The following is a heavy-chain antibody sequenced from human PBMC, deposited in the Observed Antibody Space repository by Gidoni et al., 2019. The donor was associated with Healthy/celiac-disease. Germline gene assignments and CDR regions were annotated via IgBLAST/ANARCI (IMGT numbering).Heavy chain of an antibody. CDR2: IKSKTDGGTT. D-gene: IGHD3-3*01. Sequence: EVQLVESGGGVVKPGGSLRLSCAASGLPFSNAWMSWVRQAPGKGLEWVGRIKSKTDGGTTDYAAPVKGRFTISRDDSNNTLYLQMNSLKTEDTAVYYCTTQSLYDVWSDYWGQGTLVTVSS. V-gene: IGHV3-15*01. J-gene: IGHJ4*02. CDR3: TTQSLYDVWSDY. CDR1: GLPFSNAW.